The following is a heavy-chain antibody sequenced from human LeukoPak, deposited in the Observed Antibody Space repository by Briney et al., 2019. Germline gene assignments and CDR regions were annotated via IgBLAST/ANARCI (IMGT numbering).Heavy chain of an antibody. D-gene: IGHD2-2*01. Sequence: GGSLRLSCAASGFTFSSYAMSWVRQAPGKGLEWVSAISGSGGSTYYADSVKGRFTISRGNSKNTLYLQMNSLRAEDTAVYYCATGGPDIVVVPAAIGGDYWGQGTLVTVSS. CDR3: ATGGPDIVVVPAAIGGDY. V-gene: IGHV3-23*01. J-gene: IGHJ4*02. CDR1: GFTFSSYA. CDR2: ISGSGGST.